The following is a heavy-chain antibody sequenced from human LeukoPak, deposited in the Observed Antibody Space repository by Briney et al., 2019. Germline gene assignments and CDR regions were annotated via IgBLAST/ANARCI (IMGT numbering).Heavy chain of an antibody. D-gene: IGHD3-3*01. J-gene: IGHJ6*02. CDR2: IIPIFGTA. V-gene: IGHV1-69*13. CDR1: GGTFSSYA. Sequence: ASVKVSFTASGGTFSSYAISWVRQAPGQGLEWMGGIIPIFGTANYAQKFQGRVTITADESTSTAYMELSSLRSEDTAVYYCARGRDFWSGYLPYYYYGMDVWGQGTTVTVSS. CDR3: ARGRDFWSGYLPYYYYGMDV.